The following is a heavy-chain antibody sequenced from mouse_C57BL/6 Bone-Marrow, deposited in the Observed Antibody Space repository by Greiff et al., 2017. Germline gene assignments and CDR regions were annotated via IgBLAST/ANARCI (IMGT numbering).Heavy chain of an antibody. D-gene: IGHD1-1*01. CDR2: IYPGSGNT. V-gene: IGHV1-76*01. Sequence: VQLQQSGAELVRPGASVKLSCKASGYTFTDYYINWVKQRPGQGLEWIARIYPGSGNTYYNEKFKGKATLTAEKSSSTAYMQLSSLTSEDSAVYFCATYYYGSSPYAMDYWGQGTSVTVSS. J-gene: IGHJ4*01. CDR1: GYTFTDYY. CDR3: ATYYYGSSPYAMDY.